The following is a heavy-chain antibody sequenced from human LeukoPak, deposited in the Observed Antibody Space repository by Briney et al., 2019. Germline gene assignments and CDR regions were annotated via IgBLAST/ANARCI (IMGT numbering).Heavy chain of an antibody. D-gene: IGHD2-2*01. J-gene: IGHJ4*02. CDR2: ISYDGSNK. CDR3: AKERFPAGFCSSTSCYAPRYYFDY. Sequence: GGSLRLSCAASGFTFSSYGMHWVRQAPGKGLEWVAVISYDGSNKYYADSVKGRFTISRDNSKNTLYLQMNSLRAEDTAVYYCAKERFPAGFCSSTSCYAPRYYFDYWGQGTLVTVSS. V-gene: IGHV3-30*18. CDR1: GFTFSSYG.